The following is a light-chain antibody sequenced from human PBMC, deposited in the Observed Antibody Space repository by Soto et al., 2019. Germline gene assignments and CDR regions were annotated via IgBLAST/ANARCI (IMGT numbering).Light chain of an antibody. J-gene: IGKJ2*01. CDR1: QSVSSRY. CDR3: HLYRSSPPMT. CDR2: GAS. Sequence: EIVLTQSPGTLSLSPGERATLSCRASQSVSSRYLAWYQQTPGQAPRLLLYGASSRAPGIPDRFSGSGSGTDYTLSITRLEPEDFAVYYCHLYRSSPPMTFGQGTELEI. V-gene: IGKV3-20*01.